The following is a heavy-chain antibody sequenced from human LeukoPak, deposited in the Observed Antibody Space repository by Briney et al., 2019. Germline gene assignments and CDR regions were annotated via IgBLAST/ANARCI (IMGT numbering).Heavy chain of an antibody. CDR2: IYRFHRT. Sequence: GGSLRLSCAASGFTASINYMNWVRQAPGGGLEWVSVIYRFHRTNHANSVRGRFTISRDNSKNTLYLQMNSLRSEDKAVYHCAKLGRWQIFDYWGQGTLVTVSS. V-gene: IGHV3-66*03. J-gene: IGHJ4*02. CDR1: GFTASINY. CDR3: AKLGRWQIFDY. D-gene: IGHD7-27*01.